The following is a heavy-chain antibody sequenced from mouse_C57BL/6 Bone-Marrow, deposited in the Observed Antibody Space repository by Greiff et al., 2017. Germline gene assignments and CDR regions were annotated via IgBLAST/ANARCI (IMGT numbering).Heavy chain of an antibody. V-gene: IGHV1-81*01. J-gene: IGHJ2*01. Sequence: QVQLQQSGAELARPGASVKLSCKASGYTFTSYGISWVKQRTGQGLEWIGEIYPRSGNTYYNEKFKGKATLTADKSSSTAYMELRSLTSEDSAVYFCAREEITTVVGPFDYWGQGTTLTVSS. CDR1: GYTFTSYG. D-gene: IGHD1-1*01. CDR2: IYPRSGNT. CDR3: AREEITTVVGPFDY.